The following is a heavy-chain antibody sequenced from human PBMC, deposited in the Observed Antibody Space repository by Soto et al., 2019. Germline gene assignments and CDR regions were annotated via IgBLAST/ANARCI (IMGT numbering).Heavy chain of an antibody. J-gene: IGHJ4*02. Sequence: EVQLVESGGGLVQPGGSLRLSCAASGFTFSSYWMHWVRQAPGKGLVWVSRINSDGSSTSYADSVKGRFTISRDNAKTTLYLQMNILRAEDTAVYYCVRTSLVVAAATREDYWGQGTLVTVSS. CDR2: INSDGSST. D-gene: IGHD2-15*01. CDR1: GFTFSSYW. CDR3: VRTSLVVAAATREDY. V-gene: IGHV3-74*01.